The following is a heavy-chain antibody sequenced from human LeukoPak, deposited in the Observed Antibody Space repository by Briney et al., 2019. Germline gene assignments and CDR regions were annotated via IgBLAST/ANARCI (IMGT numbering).Heavy chain of an antibody. J-gene: IGHJ6*03. CDR2: ISFDGGNK. Sequence: GGSLRLSCAASGFTFSSYGMHWVRQAPGKGLGWVALISFDGGNKKYADSVTCRFTISRDNSKNTVYLEMHSLRAEDTAVYYCLINFAFCSGYSPADHYDVDAWGQGTTVSVSS. D-gene: IGHD3-3*01. CDR3: LINFAFCSGYSPADHYDVDA. CDR1: GFTFSSYG. V-gene: IGHV3-30*03.